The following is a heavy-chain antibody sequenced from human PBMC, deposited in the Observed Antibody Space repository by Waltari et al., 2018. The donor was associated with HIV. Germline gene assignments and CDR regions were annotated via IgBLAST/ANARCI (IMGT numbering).Heavy chain of an antibody. J-gene: IGHJ4*02. Sequence: QVQLVQSGAEVKKPGASVKVACKASGSTFPSYDVNWVRQATGQGLEWMGWMNTNSDNTVYAQKFQGRVTMTMNTSISTAYMELSSLRSEDTAVYYCARHKSGYNDNWGQGTLVTVSS. D-gene: IGHD3-3*01. CDR2: MNTNSDNT. CDR1: GSTFPSYD. V-gene: IGHV1-8*01. CDR3: ARHKSGYNDN.